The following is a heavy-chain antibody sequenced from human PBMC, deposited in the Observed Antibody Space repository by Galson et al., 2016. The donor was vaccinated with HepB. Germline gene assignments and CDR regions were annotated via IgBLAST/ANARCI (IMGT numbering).Heavy chain of an antibody. V-gene: IGHV1-2*02. Sequence: SVKVSCKASGYTFTDYYIHWVRQAPGQGLEWMGWINPNSGGTNSAQKFQGRFTMTRDTSITTSFLELDSLTSDDTATFYCARINAATLDAFDVWGQGTLVTVSS. D-gene: IGHD3-16*01. CDR2: INPNSGGT. J-gene: IGHJ3*01. CDR1: GYTFTDYY. CDR3: ARINAATLDAFDV.